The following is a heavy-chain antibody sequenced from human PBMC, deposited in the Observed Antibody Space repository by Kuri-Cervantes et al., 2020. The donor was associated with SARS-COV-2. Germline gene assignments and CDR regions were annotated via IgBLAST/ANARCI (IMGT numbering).Heavy chain of an antibody. V-gene: IGHV4-4*07. D-gene: IGHD5-18*01. CDR2: IYTSGST. CDR1: GGSISSYY. J-gene: IGHJ6*03. Sequence: SETLSLTCTVSGGSISSYYWSWIRQPAGKGLEWIGRIYTSGSTNYNPSLKSRVTMSVDTSKNQFSLKLSSVTAADTAVYYCARDLRYSYGYYYYMDVWGKGTTVTVSS. CDR3: ARDLRYSYGYYYYMDV.